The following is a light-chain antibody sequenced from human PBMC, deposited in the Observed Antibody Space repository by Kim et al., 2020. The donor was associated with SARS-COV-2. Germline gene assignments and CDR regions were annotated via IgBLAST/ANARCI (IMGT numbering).Light chain of an antibody. CDR3: QAWDSSTAR. CDR1: KLGDKY. CDR2: QDS. Sequence: SVSQDQSASITCSGDKLGDKYACWYQQEPGQSPVLVIYQDSKRPSGIPERFSGSNSRNTATLTISGTQAIDEADYYCQAWDSSTARFGGGTQLTVL. V-gene: IGLV3-1*01. J-gene: IGLJ2*01.